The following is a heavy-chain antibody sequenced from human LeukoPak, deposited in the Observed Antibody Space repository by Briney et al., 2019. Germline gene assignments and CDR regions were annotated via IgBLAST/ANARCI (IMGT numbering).Heavy chain of an antibody. J-gene: IGHJ4*02. V-gene: IGHV4-59*12. CDR3: ARGSITMVRGVRGYFDY. CDR1: GGSISSYY. CDR2: IYYSGST. D-gene: IGHD3-10*01. Sequence: SETLSLTCTVSGGSISSYYWSWIRQPPGKGLEWIGYIYYSGSTNYNPSLKSRVTMSVDTSKNQFSLKLSSVTAADTAVYYCARGSITMVRGVRGYFDYWGQGTLVTVSS.